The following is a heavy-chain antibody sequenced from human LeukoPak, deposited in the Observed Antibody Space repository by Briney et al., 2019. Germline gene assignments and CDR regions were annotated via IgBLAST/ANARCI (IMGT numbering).Heavy chain of an antibody. Sequence: GGSLRLSCAASGFTVSSNYMSWVRQAPGKGLEWVSVIYSGGSTYYADSVKGRFTISRDNSKNTLYLQMNSLRAEDTAVYYCARDRGSCSGGSCYLVYWGQGTLVTVSS. CDR2: IYSGGST. V-gene: IGHV3-66*01. CDR1: GFTVSSNY. CDR3: ARDRGSCSGGSCYLVY. D-gene: IGHD2-15*01. J-gene: IGHJ4*02.